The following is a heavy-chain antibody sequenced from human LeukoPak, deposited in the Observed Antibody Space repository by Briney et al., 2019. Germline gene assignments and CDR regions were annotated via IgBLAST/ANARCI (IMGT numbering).Heavy chain of an antibody. D-gene: IGHD1-26*01. V-gene: IGHV1-18*01. CDR3: ARDPSAYSGSYYGFDY. CDR2: ISAYNGNT. CDR1: GYTSTSYG. J-gene: IGHJ4*02. Sequence: ASVKVSCKASGYTSTSYGISWVRQAPGQGLEWMGWISAYNGNTNYAQKLQGRVTMTTDTSTSTAYMELRSLRSDDTAVYYCARDPSAYSGSYYGFDYWGQGTLVTVSS.